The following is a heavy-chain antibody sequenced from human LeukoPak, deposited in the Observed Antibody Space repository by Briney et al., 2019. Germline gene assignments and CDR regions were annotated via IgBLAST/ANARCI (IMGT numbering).Heavy chain of an antibody. CDR2: ISGSGNAK. CDR3: ARDYLYAFDY. J-gene: IGHJ4*02. Sequence: PGGSLRLSCAASGFSFSSYSMNWVRQAPGKGLEWVSYISGSGNAKHHTDSVKGRFTISRDNAKNALYLQMNSLRAEDTAVYFCARDYLYAFDYWGQGTLVTVSS. CDR1: GFSFSSYS. D-gene: IGHD2-2*01. V-gene: IGHV3-48*01.